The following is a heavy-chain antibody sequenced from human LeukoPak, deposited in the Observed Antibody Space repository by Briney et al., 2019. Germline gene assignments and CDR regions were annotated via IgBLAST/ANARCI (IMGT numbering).Heavy chain of an antibody. J-gene: IGHJ4*02. Sequence: GRSLRLSCAASGFTFSNYDMHWVRQAPGKGLEWVAVISYDGTNKYYADSVKGRFTISRDNSKNTLHLQMNSLRAEDTAGYYCAKDDRGNEAPFDYWGQGTLVTVSS. V-gene: IGHV3-30*18. CDR1: GFTFSNYD. CDR3: AKDDRGNEAPFDY. CDR2: ISYDGTNK.